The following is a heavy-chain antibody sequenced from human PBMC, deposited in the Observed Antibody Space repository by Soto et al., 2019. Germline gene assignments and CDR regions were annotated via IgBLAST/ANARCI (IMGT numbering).Heavy chain of an antibody. J-gene: IGHJ4*02. Sequence: ASVKFSCKASGGPFSSSALSWLRQAPGQGLEWMGGIIPIFGTTNYAQKFQGRVTITADESTRTTYMELSSLKSDDTAVYYCARERRPKGAMDYWGQGTLVTVSS. V-gene: IGHV1-69*13. CDR3: ARERRPKGAMDY. CDR2: IIPIFGTT. CDR1: GGPFSSSA. D-gene: IGHD1-26*01.